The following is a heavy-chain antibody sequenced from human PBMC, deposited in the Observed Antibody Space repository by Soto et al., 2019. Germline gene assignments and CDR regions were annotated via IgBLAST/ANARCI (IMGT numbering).Heavy chain of an antibody. D-gene: IGHD3-22*01. CDR1: GFTFSSYG. Sequence: GGSLRLSCAASGFTFSSYGMHWVRQAPGKGLEWVAVIWYDGSNKYYADSVKVRFTISRDNSKNTLYLQMNSLRAEDTAVYSCAREGSSGYYRSAEYFQHWGQGTLVTVSS. J-gene: IGHJ1*01. V-gene: IGHV3-33*01. CDR2: IWYDGSNK. CDR3: AREGSSGYYRSAEYFQH.